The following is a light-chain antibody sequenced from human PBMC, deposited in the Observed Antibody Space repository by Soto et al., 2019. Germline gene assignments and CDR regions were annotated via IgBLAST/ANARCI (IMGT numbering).Light chain of an antibody. J-gene: IGLJ1*01. V-gene: IGLV2-14*03. CDR1: NSDVGGYDF. CDR2: DVS. Sequence: QSALTQPASVSGSPGQSITISCTGTNSDVGGYDFVSWYQHHPGKAPRLMIYDVSHRPSGVSDRFSASKSGNTASLTISGLLAEDEADYYRSSYTSISTYVFGTGTKVTVL. CDR3: SSYTSISTYV.